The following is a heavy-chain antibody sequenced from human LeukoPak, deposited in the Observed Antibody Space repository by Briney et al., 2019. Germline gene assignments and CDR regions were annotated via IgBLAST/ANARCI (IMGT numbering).Heavy chain of an antibody. Sequence: PGGSLRLSCAASGFTSSSYSMNWVRQAPGKGLEWVSYISSSSSTIYYADSVKGRFTISRDNAKNSLYLQMNSLRAEDTAVYYCARDIYGGNSGGWGQGTLVTVSS. V-gene: IGHV3-48*01. CDR1: GFTSSSYS. CDR2: ISSSSSTI. CDR3: ARDIYGGNSGG. J-gene: IGHJ4*02. D-gene: IGHD4-23*01.